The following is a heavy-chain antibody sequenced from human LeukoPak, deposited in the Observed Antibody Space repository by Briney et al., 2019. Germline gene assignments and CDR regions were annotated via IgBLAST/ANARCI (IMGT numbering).Heavy chain of an antibody. CDR3: TTSAGLIDVVGSTRDLAFFDY. D-gene: IGHD3-10*01. J-gene: IGHJ4*02. Sequence: SGGSLRLSCAASGFTFSNAYMSWVRQAPGKGLEWVGRIQSKADGGASEYAAPVKGRFTISRDDLKNTLSLQMNSLKAEDTARYYCTTSAGLIDVVGSTRDLAFFDYWGQGTLVTVSS. CDR2: IQSKADGGAS. V-gene: IGHV3-15*01. CDR1: GFTFSNAY.